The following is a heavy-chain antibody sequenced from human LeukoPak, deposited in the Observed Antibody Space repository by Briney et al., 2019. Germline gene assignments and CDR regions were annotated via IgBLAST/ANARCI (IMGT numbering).Heavy chain of an antibody. CDR3: VKDRSWGGSGWYFDY. CDR2: INNVGDRA. J-gene: IGHJ4*02. CDR1: GFSFSSYA. Sequence: GGSLRLSCSASGFSFSSYAMHWVRQAPGKGLEHISLINNVGDRAYCADSVTGRFTISRDNPKNTLYLQMSSLRAEDTAVYHCVKDRSWGGSGWYFDYWGQGTLVTVSS. D-gene: IGHD6-19*01. V-gene: IGHV3-64D*06.